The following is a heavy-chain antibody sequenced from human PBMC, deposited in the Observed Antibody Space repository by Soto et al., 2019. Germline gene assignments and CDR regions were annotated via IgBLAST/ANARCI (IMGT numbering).Heavy chain of an antibody. CDR1: GGSITSSGYY. V-gene: IGHV4-31*03. Sequence: QVQLQESGPGLVKPSQTLSLTCTVSGGSITSSGYYWSWIRQHPGKGLEWIGYIYYSGSTYYNPSLKSRVTISVDTSKNQFSLKLNSVTAADTAVYYCARNRRYSRRFDYWGQGTLVTVSS. CDR2: IYYSGST. J-gene: IGHJ4*02. D-gene: IGHD5-18*01. CDR3: ARNRRYSRRFDY.